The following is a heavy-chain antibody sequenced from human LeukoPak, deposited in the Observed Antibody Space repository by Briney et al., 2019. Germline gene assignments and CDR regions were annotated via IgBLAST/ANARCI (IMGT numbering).Heavy chain of an antibody. CDR2: LYHSDSI. J-gene: IGHJ6*03. D-gene: IGHD6-13*01. CDR3: ARQHDSYRYYCVDV. Sequence: PSVTLSLTRAVSGYSISSGYYWVWIRQPPGKGLEWIGSLYHSDSIYYNPSLESRVTMSVDTSKNQFSLKLRFVTAADTAVYYCARQHDSYRYYCVDVWGKGPTVTVSS. V-gene: IGHV4-38-2*01. CDR1: GYSISSGYY.